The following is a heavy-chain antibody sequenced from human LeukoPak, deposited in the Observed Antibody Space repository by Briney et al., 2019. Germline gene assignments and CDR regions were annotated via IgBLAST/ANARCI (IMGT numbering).Heavy chain of an antibody. D-gene: IGHD1-26*01. V-gene: IGHV1-69*05. CDR1: GGTFSSYA. CDR3: ARGIAPYSGTYGVGYYCYMDV. CDR2: IIPIFGTA. J-gene: IGHJ6*03. Sequence: SVKVSCKASGGTFSSYAISWVRQAPGQGLEWMGGIIPIFGTANYAQKFQGRVTITTDESTTTAYMELSSLRSEDTAVYYCARGIAPYSGTYGVGYYCYMDVWGIGTTVTVSS.